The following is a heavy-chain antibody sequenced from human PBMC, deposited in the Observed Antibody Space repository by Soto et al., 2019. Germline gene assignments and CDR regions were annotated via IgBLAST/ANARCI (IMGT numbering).Heavy chain of an antibody. CDR2: INPDGSTT. D-gene: IGHD1-1*01. Sequence: GGSLRLSCAASGFTLSRYWVHWVRQVPGKGLVWVSRINPDGSTTNYADSVKGRFTVSRDNAKNTVYLHMNSLRAEDTAVYYCKRDTTGPDDHWGQGTLVPVSS. CDR1: GFTLSRYW. V-gene: IGHV3-74*01. J-gene: IGHJ4*02. CDR3: KRDTTGPDDH.